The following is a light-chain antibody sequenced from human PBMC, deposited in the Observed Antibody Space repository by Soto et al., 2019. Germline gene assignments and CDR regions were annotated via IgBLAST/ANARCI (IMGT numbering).Light chain of an antibody. V-gene: IGLV2-8*01. J-gene: IGLJ2*01. CDR2: EVS. CDR1: SSDVGGYNY. CDR3: SSYGGGNTVV. Sequence: QSALTQPPSASGSPGQSVTISCTGTSSDVGGYNYVSWYQQHPGKAPKLMIYEVSNRPSGVPDRLSGSKSGNTASLTVSGLQDEDEADYYCSSYGGGNTVVFGGGTKLTVL.